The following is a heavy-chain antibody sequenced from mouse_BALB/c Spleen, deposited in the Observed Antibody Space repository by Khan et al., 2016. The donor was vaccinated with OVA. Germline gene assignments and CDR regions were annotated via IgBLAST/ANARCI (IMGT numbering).Heavy chain of an antibody. CDR1: GFTFSSYS. V-gene: IGHV5-6*01. J-gene: IGHJ3*01. D-gene: IGHD4-1*01. Sequence: EVQLVESGGDLVKPGGSLKLSCAASGFTFSSYSMSWVRQTPDKRLEWVTSISSDGDYTYYPDSVKGRFTISRDKAKNSLYLQMSSLKSEDTAMYYCASHLTGSFDYWGQGTLVTVSA. CDR2: ISSDGDYT. CDR3: ASHLTGSFDY.